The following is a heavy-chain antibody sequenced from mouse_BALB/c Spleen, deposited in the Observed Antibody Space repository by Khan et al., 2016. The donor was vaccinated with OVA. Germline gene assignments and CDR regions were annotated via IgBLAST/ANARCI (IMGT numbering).Heavy chain of an antibody. J-gene: IGHJ4*01. D-gene: IGHD2-14*01. CDR1: GFTFSSYV. CDR3: ARPEVRRDYAMDY. Sequence: EVELVESGGDLVKPGGSLKLSCAASGFTFSSYVMSWVRQTPEKRLEWVASISSGGSTYYPDSVKGRFTISRDNARNILYLQMSSLRSEDTAMYYCARPEVRRDYAMDYWGQGTSVTVSS. CDR2: ISSGGST. V-gene: IGHV5-6-5*01.